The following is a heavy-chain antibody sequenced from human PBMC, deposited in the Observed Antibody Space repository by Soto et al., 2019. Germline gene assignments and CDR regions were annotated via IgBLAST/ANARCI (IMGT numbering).Heavy chain of an antibody. Sequence: QVQLVESGGGVVQPGRSLRLSCAASGFTFSSYAMHWVRQAPGKGLEWVAVILSDGSNKWYVDSVKGGFTISRDNSKNTLSLQMNSLRAEDTAVYYCARDVFQEDVWGQGTTVTVSS. CDR3: ARDVFQEDV. V-gene: IGHV3-30-3*01. CDR1: GFTFSSYA. CDR2: ILSDGSNK. J-gene: IGHJ6*02.